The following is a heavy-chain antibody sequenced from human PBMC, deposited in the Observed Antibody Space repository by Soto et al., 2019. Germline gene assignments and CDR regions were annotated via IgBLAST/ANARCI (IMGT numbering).Heavy chain of an antibody. D-gene: IGHD7-27*01. CDR3: ARPGRDWGSLEY. Sequence: SETLSLTCTLSANAISRFYWTTLRQPPGRGLEWIAFIYYGGSTNYNPSLKSRVTISVDTSKNQFSLNLNSVTAADTAVYYWARPGRDWGSLEYWGQGTRVTVS. J-gene: IGHJ4*02. CDR1: ANAISRFY. CDR2: IYYGGST. V-gene: IGHV4-59*08.